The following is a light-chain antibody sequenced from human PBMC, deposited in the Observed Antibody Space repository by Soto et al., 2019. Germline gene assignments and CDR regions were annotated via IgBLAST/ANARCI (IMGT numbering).Light chain of an antibody. CDR3: QQSYSTPYT. Sequence: DIQMTQSPSSLSASVGDRVTITCRASQSISSYLNWYQQKPGKAPKLLIYAASSLQSGVPSRFSSTGAGTDLTLTISSLQPDDVATSYSQQSYSTPYTVVQATKLEIK. CDR2: AAS. V-gene: IGKV1-39*01. CDR1: QSISSY. J-gene: IGKJ2*01.